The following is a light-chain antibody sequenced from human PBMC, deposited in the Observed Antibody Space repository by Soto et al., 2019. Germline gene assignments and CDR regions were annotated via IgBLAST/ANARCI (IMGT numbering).Light chain of an antibody. CDR2: EVS. Sequence: QSALTQPPSVSVSPGQSVTISCTGTSSDVGSYNRVSWYQQPPGTPPKLMIYEVSKRTSGVPERFSGSMSGNTASLTIAGVQAEDEADYTCSSYTSSSTYVFGTGTKLTVL. CDR3: SSYTSSSTYV. J-gene: IGLJ1*01. V-gene: IGLV2-18*02. CDR1: SSDVGSYNR.